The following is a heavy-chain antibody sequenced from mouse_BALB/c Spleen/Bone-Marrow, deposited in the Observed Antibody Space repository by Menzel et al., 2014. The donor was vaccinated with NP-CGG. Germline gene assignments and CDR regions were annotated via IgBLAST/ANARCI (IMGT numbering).Heavy chain of an antibody. CDR1: GYTFTTYT. J-gene: IGHJ4*01. V-gene: IGHV1-4*01. CDR2: INPSSGYT. D-gene: IGHD1-1*01. CDR3: ARVYGNYDAMDY. Sequence: VQLQQSGAELARPGASVKMSCRASGYTFTTYTMHWVKQRPGQGLEWIGYINPSSGYTYYNQKFKDKATLTAEKSSSAAYLQLSSLTSEDSAVYYCARVYGNYDAMDYWGQGTSVTGSS.